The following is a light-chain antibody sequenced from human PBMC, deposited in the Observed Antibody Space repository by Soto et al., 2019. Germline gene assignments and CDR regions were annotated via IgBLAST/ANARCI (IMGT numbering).Light chain of an antibody. CDR3: SSYTTRTPLYV. V-gene: IGLV2-14*01. CDR2: EVS. CDR1: SSDVGSYNY. Sequence: SALTQPASVSGSPGQSITISCTGTSSDVGSYNYVSWYQPHPGKAPKLMIYEVSNRPSGVSNRFSGSKSGDTASLTISGLQAEDEADYYCSSYTTRTPLYVFGTGTKVTVL. J-gene: IGLJ1*01.